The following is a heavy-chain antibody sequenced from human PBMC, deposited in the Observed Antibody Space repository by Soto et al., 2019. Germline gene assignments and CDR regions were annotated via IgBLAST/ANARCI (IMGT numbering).Heavy chain of an antibody. CDR2: MNPNSGNT. CDR3: ARRGKNYYDSSGYPNRGMVV. V-gene: IGHV1-8*01. CDR1: GYTFTSYD. D-gene: IGHD3-22*01. J-gene: IGHJ6*02. Sequence: ASVKVSCKASGYTFTSYDINWVRQATGQGLEWMGWMNPNSGNTGYAQKFQGRVTMTRNTSISTAYMELSSLRSEDTAVYYCARRGKNYYDSSGYPNRGMVVWAQGTTVTVSS.